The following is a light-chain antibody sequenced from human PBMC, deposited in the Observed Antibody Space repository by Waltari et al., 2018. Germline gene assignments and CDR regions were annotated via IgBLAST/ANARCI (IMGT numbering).Light chain of an antibody. J-gene: IGKJ1*01. Sequence: DIQMTQSPATLPASVGDRVTITCRASQSIGRWLACYQQKPGKAPKLLSSESAKLQSGVPSRFSGSGSGTDFTLTINGLQPDDFAIYYCQQYMSYPWTFGLGTKVEIK. V-gene: IGKV1-5*03. CDR2: ESA. CDR3: QQYMSYPWT. CDR1: QSIGRW.